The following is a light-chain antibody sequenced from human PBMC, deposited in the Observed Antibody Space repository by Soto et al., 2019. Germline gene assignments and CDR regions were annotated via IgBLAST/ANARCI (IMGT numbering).Light chain of an antibody. CDR1: QSVSSNC. J-gene: IGKJ1*01. CDR3: QQYGSSPTWT. Sequence: ESVLTQSPGTLSLSPGERATLSCRASQSVSSNCLAWYQQKPGQAPRLLIYGASTRATGIPDRFSGSGSGTDFTLTISRLEPDDSAVYYCQQYGSSPTWTFGQGTKVDIK. V-gene: IGKV3-20*01. CDR2: GAS.